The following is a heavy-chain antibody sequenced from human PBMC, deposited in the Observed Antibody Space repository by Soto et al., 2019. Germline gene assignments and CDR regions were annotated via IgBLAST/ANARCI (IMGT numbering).Heavy chain of an antibody. CDR3: AKRAVAGRNWYFDL. CDR2: ISGTGGSS. CDR1: GFTFSTYT. D-gene: IGHD6-19*01. Sequence: PGGSLRLSCAASGFTFSTYTMSWVRQAPGKGMECVSAISGTGGSSSYTDSVKGRFTISRDNSKNTLSLQMDSLRAEDTARYYCAKRAVAGRNWYFDLWGRGTLVTVSS. J-gene: IGHJ2*01. V-gene: IGHV3-23*01.